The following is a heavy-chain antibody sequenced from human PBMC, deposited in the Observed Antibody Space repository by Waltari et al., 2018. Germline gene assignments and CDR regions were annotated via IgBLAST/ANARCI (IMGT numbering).Heavy chain of an antibody. Sequence: QVQLVESGGGVVQPGRSLRLYCAASGFTFSSYGMTWVRPAPGKGLEWVAVIWYDGSNKYYADSVKGRFTISRDNSKNTLYLQMNSLRAEDTAMYYCAKEEDRKDGYNSLDYWGQGTLVTVSS. CDR3: AKEEDRKDGYNSLDY. CDR1: GFTFSSYG. D-gene: IGHD5-12*01. V-gene: IGHV3-30*18. J-gene: IGHJ4*02. CDR2: IWYDGSNK.